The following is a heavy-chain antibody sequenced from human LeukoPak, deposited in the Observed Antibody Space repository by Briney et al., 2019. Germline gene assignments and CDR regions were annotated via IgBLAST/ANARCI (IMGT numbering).Heavy chain of an antibody. CDR3: ARSFYGDYGEPDAFDI. Sequence: PGGSLRLSCAASGFTFSSYEMNWVRQAPGKGLEWVSYISSSGSTIYYADAVKGRFTISRDNAKNSLYLQMNSLRAEDTAFYYCARSFYGDYGEPDAFDIWGQGTMVTVSS. D-gene: IGHD4-17*01. V-gene: IGHV3-48*03. CDR1: GFTFSSYE. J-gene: IGHJ3*02. CDR2: ISSSGSTI.